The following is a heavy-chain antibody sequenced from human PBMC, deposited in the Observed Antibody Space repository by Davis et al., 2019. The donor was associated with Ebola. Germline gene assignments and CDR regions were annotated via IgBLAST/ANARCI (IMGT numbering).Heavy chain of an antibody. D-gene: IGHD3-16*02. CDR1: GYTFMNHD. CDR3: AREVKRATQGSFFDY. Sequence: AASVKVSCKASGYTFMNHDIAWVRQATGQGLEWMGWMNPNSGNTGYAQKFQGRVIMTRNTSINTAYMEVSSLTSEDSALYYCAREVKRATQGSFFDYWGQGTLVTVSS. V-gene: IGHV1-8*02. J-gene: IGHJ4*02. CDR2: MNPNSGNT.